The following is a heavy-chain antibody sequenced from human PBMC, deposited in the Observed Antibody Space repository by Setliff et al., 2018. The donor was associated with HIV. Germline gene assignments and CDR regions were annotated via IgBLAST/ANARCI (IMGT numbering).Heavy chain of an antibody. D-gene: IGHD2-15*01. CDR3: ARVTHTGRGLAY. V-gene: IGHV1-2*06. CDR1: GYPFTGYY. J-gene: IGHJ4*02. Sequence: ASVKVSCKASGYPFTGYYLHWVRQAPGQGLEWMGRINPNSGGTNYAQKFQGRVTMTRDTSITTAYMDLSRLASDDTAVYYCARVTHTGRGLAYWGQGTLVTVSS. CDR2: INPNSGGT.